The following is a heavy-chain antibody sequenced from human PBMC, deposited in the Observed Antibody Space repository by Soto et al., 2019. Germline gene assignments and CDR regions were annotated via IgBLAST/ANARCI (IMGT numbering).Heavy chain of an antibody. J-gene: IGHJ4*02. V-gene: IGHV3-30*03. CDR2: ISSDGSRK. Sequence: QVQLVESGGGVVQPGRSLRLSCAASGFTFGNFGIHWVRQAPGKGLEWVADISSDGSRKFYAVSVKGRFTISRDNSKNTLYLQMNSLRTEDTAVYFCARGCSGGTNCFYFDFWGQGILVTVSS. CDR3: ARGCSGGTNCFYFDF. D-gene: IGHD6-13*01. CDR1: GFTFGNFG.